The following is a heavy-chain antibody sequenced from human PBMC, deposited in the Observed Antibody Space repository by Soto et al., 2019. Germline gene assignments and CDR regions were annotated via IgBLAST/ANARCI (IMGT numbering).Heavy chain of an antibody. CDR2: IWYDGSNK. Sequence: PGGSLRLSCAASGFTFSSYGMHWVRQAPGKGLEWVAVIWYDGSNKYYADSVKGRFTISRDNSKNTLYLQMNSLRAEDTAVYYCARDLLTRGWQLVMDYYYGMDVWGQGTTVTVSS. CDR1: GFTFSSYG. V-gene: IGHV3-33*01. CDR3: ARDLLTRGWQLVMDYYYGMDV. D-gene: IGHD6-6*01. J-gene: IGHJ6*02.